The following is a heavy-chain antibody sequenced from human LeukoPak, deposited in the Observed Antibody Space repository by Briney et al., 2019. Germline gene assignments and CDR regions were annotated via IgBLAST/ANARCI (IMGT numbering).Heavy chain of an antibody. D-gene: IGHD3-3*01. CDR3: ARVRIDFWSGYYRPQIDY. V-gene: IGHV1-69*13. J-gene: IGHJ4*02. CDR2: IIPIFRTT. CDR1: GGTFSTYA. Sequence: SVKVSCKASGGTFSTYAISWVRQAPGQGLEWMGGIIPIFRTTNYAQKFQGRLTITADESTNTAYMELSSLRSDDTAVYHCARVRIDFWSGYYRPQIDYWGQGTLVTVSS.